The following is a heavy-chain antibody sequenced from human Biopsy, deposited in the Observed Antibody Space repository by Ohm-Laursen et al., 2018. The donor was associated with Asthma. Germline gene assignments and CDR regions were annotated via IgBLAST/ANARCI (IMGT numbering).Heavy chain of an antibody. CDR2: ISVYNGNT. D-gene: IGHD3-10*01. J-gene: IGHJ6*02. CDR1: GYTFNSAE. Sequence: ASVTDSCKTSGYTFNSAEITWVRQAPGQGLEWMGWISVYNGNTKVAQKLQDRVTMITDTSTSTAYMELRSLRSDDTAVYFCARAVDYSHYYGIDVWGQGTTVTVS. V-gene: IGHV1-18*01. CDR3: ARAVDYSHYYGIDV.